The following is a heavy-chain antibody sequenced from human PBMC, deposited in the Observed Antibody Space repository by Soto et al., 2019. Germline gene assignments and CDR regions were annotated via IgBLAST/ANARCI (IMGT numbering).Heavy chain of an antibody. J-gene: IGHJ6*02. D-gene: IGHD6-13*01. Sequence: EVQLVESGGGLVKPGGSLRLSCAASGFTFSNAWMSWVRQAPGKGLEWVGRIKSKTDGGTTDYAAPVKGRFTISRDDSKNTLYLQMNSLKTEDTAVYYCTTGYRIAAAGSSRYYYYGMDVRGQGTTVTVSS. CDR3: TTGYRIAAAGSSRYYYYGMDV. CDR1: GFTFSNAW. CDR2: IKSKTDGGTT. V-gene: IGHV3-15*01.